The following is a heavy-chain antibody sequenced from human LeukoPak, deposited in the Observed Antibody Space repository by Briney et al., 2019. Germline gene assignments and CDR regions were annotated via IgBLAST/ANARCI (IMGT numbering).Heavy chain of an antibody. Sequence: GGSLRLSCAASGFSFSSYGMEWVRQAPGKGLEWVSYISRSGSTTYYADSVKGRFTISRDNAKNSLYLQMNSLRTEDTAVYYCARDDRGVWGTYRYLDSWGQGTLVTVSS. CDR3: ARDDRGVWGTYRYLDS. D-gene: IGHD3-16*02. CDR2: ISRSGSTT. J-gene: IGHJ4*02. CDR1: GFSFSSYG. V-gene: IGHV3-48*04.